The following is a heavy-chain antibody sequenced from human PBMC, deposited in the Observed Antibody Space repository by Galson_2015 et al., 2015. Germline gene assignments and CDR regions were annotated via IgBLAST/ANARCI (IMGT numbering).Heavy chain of an antibody. D-gene: IGHD4-17*01. CDR2: IYSGGST. Sequence: SLRLSCAASGFTVSSNYMSWVRQAPGKGLEWVSVIYSGGSTYYADSVKGRFTISRDNSKNTLYLQMNSLRAEDTAVYYCARMERGTVTTNYYYGMDVWGQGTTVTVSS. CDR3: ARMERGTVTTNYYYGMDV. J-gene: IGHJ6*02. CDR1: GFTVSSNY. V-gene: IGHV3-53*01.